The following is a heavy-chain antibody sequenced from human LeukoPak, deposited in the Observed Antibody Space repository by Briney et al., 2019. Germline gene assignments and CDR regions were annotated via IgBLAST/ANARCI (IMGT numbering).Heavy chain of an antibody. J-gene: IGHJ4*02. CDR2: IYHSGST. CDR1: GGSISSSNW. D-gene: IGHD4-11*01. Sequence: SGTLSLTCAVSGGSISSSNWWSWVRQPPGKGLEWIGEIYHSGSTNYNPSLESRVTISVDKSKNQFSLKLSSVTAADTAVYYCARERITTLPDYWGQGTLVTVSS. CDR3: ARERITTLPDY. V-gene: IGHV4-4*02.